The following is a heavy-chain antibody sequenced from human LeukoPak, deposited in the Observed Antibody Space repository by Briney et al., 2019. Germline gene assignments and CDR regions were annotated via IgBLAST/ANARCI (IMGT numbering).Heavy chain of an antibody. CDR1: GYTFTSYG. D-gene: IGHD2-21*01. V-gene: IGHV1-18*01. Sequence: ASVKVSCKASGYTFTSYGISWVRQAPGQGLEWMGWISAYNGNTNYARKLQGRVTMTTDTSTSTAYMELSSLRSEDTAVYYCARVYCGGDCPRRQNYYYMDVWGKGTTVTVSS. CDR2: ISAYNGNT. J-gene: IGHJ6*03. CDR3: ARVYCGGDCPRRQNYYYMDV.